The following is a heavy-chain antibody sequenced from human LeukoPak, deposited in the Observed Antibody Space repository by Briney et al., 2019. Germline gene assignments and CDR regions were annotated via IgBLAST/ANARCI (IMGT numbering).Heavy chain of an antibody. J-gene: IGHJ4*02. CDR1: GGSFSGYY. CDR3: ARAFIAAAYFDY. V-gene: IGHV4-34*01. CDR2: INHSGST. Sequence: SKTLSLTCAVYGGSFSGYYWSWIRQPPGKGLEWIGEINHSGSTNYNPSLKSRVTISVDTSKNQFSLKLSSVTAADTAVYYCARAFIAAAYFDYWGQGTLVTVSS. D-gene: IGHD6-13*01.